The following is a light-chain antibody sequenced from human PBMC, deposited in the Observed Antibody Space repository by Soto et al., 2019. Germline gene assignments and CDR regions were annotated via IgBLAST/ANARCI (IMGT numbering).Light chain of an antibody. CDR3: QQFNSYSPGA. CDR2: DAS. Sequence: DIQMTQSPSTLSASVGDRVTITCLASQSISSWLAWYQQKPGKAPKLLIYDASSFEGGVPSRFSGSGSGTEFTLTISSLQPDYFANYYCQQFNSYSPGAFGQGTKVEIK. CDR1: QSISSW. V-gene: IGKV1-5*01. J-gene: IGKJ1*01.